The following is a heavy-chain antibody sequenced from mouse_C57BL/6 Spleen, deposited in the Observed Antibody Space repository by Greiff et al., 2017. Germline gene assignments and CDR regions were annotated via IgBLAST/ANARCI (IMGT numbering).Heavy chain of an antibody. Sequence: QVQLQQPGAELVKPGASVKLSCKASGYTFTSYWMPWVKQRPGRGLEWIGRIDPTSGGTKYNEKFKSKATLTVDTPSSTAYMRLSSLTSEDSAVYCCARYSKDYAMDYWGQGTSVTVA. J-gene: IGHJ4*01. CDR3: ARYSKDYAMDY. CDR1: GYTFTSYW. CDR2: IDPTSGGT. V-gene: IGHV1-72*01. D-gene: IGHD2-5*01.